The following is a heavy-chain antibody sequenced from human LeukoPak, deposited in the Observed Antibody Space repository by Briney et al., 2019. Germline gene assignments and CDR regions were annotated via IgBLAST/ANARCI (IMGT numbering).Heavy chain of an antibody. CDR1: GGTFSSYA. CDR3: ARGGYDILTGYAPYFDY. D-gene: IGHD3-9*01. CDR2: IIPIFGTA. J-gene: IGHJ4*02. V-gene: IGHV1-69*05. Sequence: ASVKVSCKASGGTFSSYAISWVRQAPGQGLEWMGRIIPIFGTANYAQKFQGRVTITTDESTSTAYMELSSLRSEDTAVYYCARGGYDILTGYAPYFDYWGQGTLVTVSS.